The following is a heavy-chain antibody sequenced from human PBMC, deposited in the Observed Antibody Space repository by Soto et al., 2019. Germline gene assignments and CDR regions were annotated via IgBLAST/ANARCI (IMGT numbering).Heavy chain of an antibody. CDR1: GGSISSGGYY. CDR3: ARGGRRSPGMDV. J-gene: IGHJ6*02. Sequence: QVQLQESCQGLVKPSQTLSLTCTVSGGSISSGGYYWSWIRQHPGKGLEWIGYIYYSGSTYYNPSLKSRVTISVDTSKNQFSLKLSSVTAADTAVYYCARGGRRSPGMDVWGQGTTVTVSS. CDR2: IYYSGST. V-gene: IGHV4-31*03.